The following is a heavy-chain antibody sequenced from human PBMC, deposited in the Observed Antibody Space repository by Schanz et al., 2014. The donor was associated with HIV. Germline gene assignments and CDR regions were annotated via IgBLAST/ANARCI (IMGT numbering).Heavy chain of an antibody. CDR1: GFTFSSYA. V-gene: IGHV3-23*01. Sequence: EVQLLESGGGLVQPGGSLRLSCAASGFTFSSYAMSWVRQAPGKGLEWVSTISGSGGSPYYADSVKGRFTISRDNAKNSLHLQMSRLGAEDTAVYYCARDLHDYGDARTDYWGQGILVTVSS. CDR3: ARDLHDYGDARTDY. CDR2: ISGSGGSP. J-gene: IGHJ4*02. D-gene: IGHD4-17*01.